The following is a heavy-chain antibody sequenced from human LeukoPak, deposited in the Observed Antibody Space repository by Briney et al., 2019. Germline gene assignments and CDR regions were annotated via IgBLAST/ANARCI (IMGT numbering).Heavy chain of an antibody. V-gene: IGHV1-2*06. D-gene: IGHD3-22*01. Sequence: ASVKVSCKASGYTLTDYYMHWVRQAPGQGLEWMGRINPNSGGTNYAQKFQGGVTMTRDTSISTVYMELSRLRSDDTAVYYCASVGYYEGSGYYEYWGQGTLVTVSS. CDR1: GYTLTDYY. CDR3: ASVGYYEGSGYYEY. CDR2: INPNSGGT. J-gene: IGHJ4*02.